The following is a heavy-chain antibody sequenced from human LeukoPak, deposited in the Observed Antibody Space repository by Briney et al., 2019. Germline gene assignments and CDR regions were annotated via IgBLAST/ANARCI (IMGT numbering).Heavy chain of an antibody. CDR2: ISNTAGFT. CDR3: AKGITMVRGDHDAFDI. J-gene: IGHJ3*02. D-gene: IGHD3-10*01. V-gene: IGHV3-23*01. Sequence: GGSLRLSCAASGFTFSTYAMSWVRQVPGKGLEWVSGISNTAGFTYYADSVKGRFTISRDNSKNTLYLQLNSLRAEDTAVYYCAKGITMVRGDHDAFDIWGQGTMVTVSS. CDR1: GFTFSTYA.